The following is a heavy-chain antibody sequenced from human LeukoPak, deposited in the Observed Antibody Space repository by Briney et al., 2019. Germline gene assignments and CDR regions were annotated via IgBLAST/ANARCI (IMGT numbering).Heavy chain of an antibody. CDR1: SGSISDYY. CDR3: ARGSGTALIDY. CDR2: IYISGST. Sequence: SETLSLTCTVSSGSISDYYWSWIRQSTGKGLEWIGRIYISGSTSYNPSLKSRVTISVDTSKNQFSLKLSSVTAADTAVYYCARGSGTALIDYWGQGTLVTVSS. D-gene: IGHD3-3*01. J-gene: IGHJ4*02. V-gene: IGHV4-4*07.